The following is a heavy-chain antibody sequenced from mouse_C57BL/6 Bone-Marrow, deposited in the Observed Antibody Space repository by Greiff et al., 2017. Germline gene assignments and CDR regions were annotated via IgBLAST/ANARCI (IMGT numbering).Heavy chain of an antibody. V-gene: IGHV1-53*01. CDR1: GYTFTSYW. Sequence: QVQLQQPGTELVKPGASVKLSCKASGYTFTSYWMHWVKQRPGQGLEWIGNINPSNGGTNYNEQFKSKDTLTVDKSSSTAYMQLSSLTSEDSAVYYCARLLRRRYFDYWGQGTTLTVSS. D-gene: IGHD1-2*01. J-gene: IGHJ2*01. CDR2: INPSNGGT. CDR3: ARLLRRRYFDY.